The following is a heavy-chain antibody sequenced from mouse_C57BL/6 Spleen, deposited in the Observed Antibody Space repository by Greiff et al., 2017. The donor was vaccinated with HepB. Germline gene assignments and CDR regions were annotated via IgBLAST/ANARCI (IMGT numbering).Heavy chain of an antibody. CDR3: ARGTMHGVPGGFDY. J-gene: IGHJ2*01. D-gene: IGHD5-1*01. CDR1: GYTFTSYW. CDR2: IDPSDSYT. V-gene: IGHV1-59*01. Sequence: QVQLKQPGAELVRPGTSVKLSCKASGYTFTSYWMHWVKQRPGQGLEWIGVIDPSDSYTNYNQKFKGKATLTVDTSSSTAYMQLSSLTSEDSAVYYCARGTMHGVPGGFDYWGQGTTLTVSS.